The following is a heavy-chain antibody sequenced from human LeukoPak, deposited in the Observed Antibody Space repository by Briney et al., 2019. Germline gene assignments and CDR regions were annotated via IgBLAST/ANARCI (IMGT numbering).Heavy chain of an antibody. D-gene: IGHD5-12*01. CDR1: GYTSTGCY. V-gene: IGHV1-2*06. CDR3: ARALEIKLGGYLYYFDY. J-gene: IGHJ4*02. CDR2: INPNSGGT. Sequence: ASVKVSCKASGYTSTGCYMHWVRQAPGQGLEWMGRINPNSGGTNYAQKFQGRVTMTRDTSISTAYMELSRLRSDDTAVYYCARALEIKLGGYLYYFDYWGQGTLVTVSS.